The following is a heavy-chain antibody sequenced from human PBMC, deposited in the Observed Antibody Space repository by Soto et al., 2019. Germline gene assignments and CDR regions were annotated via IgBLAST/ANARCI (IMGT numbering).Heavy chain of an antibody. V-gene: IGHV1-69*06. CDR1: GGTSTRYA. CDR3: NRGSEYDFWSGYL. CDR2: IVPMFGTS. J-gene: IGHJ4*02. Sequence: QERLVQSGAEVRKPGSSVKVSCKVTGGTSTRYAINWVRQAPGQGLEWMGGIVPMFGTSKYAQKFQGRVTTTGDTSTYIAYIELSSPRSEETAALYCNRGSEYDFWSGYLWVQGTLVSVSS. D-gene: IGHD3-3*01.